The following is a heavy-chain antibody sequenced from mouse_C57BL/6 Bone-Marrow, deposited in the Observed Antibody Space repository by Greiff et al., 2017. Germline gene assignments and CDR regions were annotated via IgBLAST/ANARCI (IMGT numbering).Heavy chain of an antibody. D-gene: IGHD2-12*01. CDR2: ISSGGSYT. J-gene: IGHJ1*03. Sequence: EVKLVESGGDLVKPGGSLKLSCAASGFTFSSYGMSWVRQTPDKRLEWVATISSGGSYTYYPDSVKGRFTISRDNAKNTLYLQMSSLKSEDTAMYYCARRDQLSRYCEVWGRGTAVTVTS. V-gene: IGHV5-6*02. CDR3: ARRDQLSRYCEV. CDR1: GFTFSSYG.